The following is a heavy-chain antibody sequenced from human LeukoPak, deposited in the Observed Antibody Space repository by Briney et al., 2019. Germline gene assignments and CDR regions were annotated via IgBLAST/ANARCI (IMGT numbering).Heavy chain of an antibody. CDR3: ARVSGYDWESFYDY. J-gene: IGHJ4*02. V-gene: IGHV4-59*01. D-gene: IGHD5-12*01. CDR2: IYYSGST. CDR1: GGSISSYY. Sequence: PSETLSLTCTVSGGSISSYYWSWIRQPPGKGLEWIGYIYYSGSTNYNPSLKSRVTISVDTSKKQFSLKWRSVTAADTAVYYCARVSGYDWESFYDYWGQGTLVTVSS.